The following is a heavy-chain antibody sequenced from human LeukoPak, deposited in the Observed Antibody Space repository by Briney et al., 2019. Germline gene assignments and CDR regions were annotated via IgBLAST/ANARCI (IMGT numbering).Heavy chain of an antibody. J-gene: IGHJ4*02. V-gene: IGHV4-59*01. Sequence: SETLSLTCTVSGGSISSFYWSWIRQPPGKGLEWIGNISYSGSTHYNPSLKSRVTISVDTSKNQFSLKLSSVTAADTAVYYCASLVGYSSGWYSDYWGQGTLVTVSS. CDR3: ASLVGYSSGWYSDY. CDR2: ISYSGST. CDR1: GGSISSFY. D-gene: IGHD6-19*01.